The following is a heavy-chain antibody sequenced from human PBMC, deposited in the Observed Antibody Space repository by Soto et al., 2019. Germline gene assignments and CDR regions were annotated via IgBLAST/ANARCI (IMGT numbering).Heavy chain of an antibody. CDR1: GFTFSTYA. D-gene: IGHD2-15*01. V-gene: IGHV3-30-3*01. CDR2: MSYDGSSK. Sequence: GGSLRLSCAASGFTFSTYAMHWVRQAPGKGLEWVAVMSYDGSSKSYGDSVKGRFSISRDNSKNTVFLQMGSLRAEDTALYYCARGNRQDNYFYGXDVWGQGTTVTVSS. CDR3: ARGNRQDNYFYGXDV. J-gene: IGHJ6*02.